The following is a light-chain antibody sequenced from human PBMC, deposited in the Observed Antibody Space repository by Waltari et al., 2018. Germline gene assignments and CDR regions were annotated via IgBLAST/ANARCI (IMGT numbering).Light chain of an antibody. Sequence: DIVMTQSPDSLAVSLGERATINCKSSQILYTSNNKNYLAWYQQKPGQPPKLLIYWASTRESGVPDRFSGSGSGTDFTLTISSLQAEDVAVYYCQQYYSTPGTFGQGTKVEIK. J-gene: IGKJ1*01. V-gene: IGKV4-1*01. CDR2: WAS. CDR3: QQYYSTPGT. CDR1: QILYTSNNKNY.